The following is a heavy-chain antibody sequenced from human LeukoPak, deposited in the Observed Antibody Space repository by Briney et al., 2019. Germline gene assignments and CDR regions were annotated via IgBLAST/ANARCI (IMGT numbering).Heavy chain of an antibody. CDR1: GYTFTGYY. CDR2: INPNSGGT. D-gene: IGHD4-17*01. V-gene: IGHV1-2*02. J-gene: IGHJ4*02. Sequence: ASVKVSCKASGYTFTGYYMHWVRQAPGQGLEWMGWINPNSGGTNYAQKFQGRVTMTRDTSISTAYMELSRLRSDDTAVYYCARDEDYGDNFDYWGQGTLVTVSS. CDR3: ARDEDYGDNFDY.